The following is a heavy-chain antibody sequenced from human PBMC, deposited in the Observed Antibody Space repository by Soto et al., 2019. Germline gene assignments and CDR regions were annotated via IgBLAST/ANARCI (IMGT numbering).Heavy chain of an antibody. CDR1: GYTFTSYG. J-gene: IGHJ4*02. CDR3: ARTTPFNDY. V-gene: IGHV1-18*01. Sequence: SXXVSCKASGYTFTSYGISWVRQAPGQGLEWMGWISAYNGXXNYAQKLQGRVTMTTDTSTSTAYMELRSLRSDDTAVYYCARTTPFNDYWGQGTLVTVSS. D-gene: IGHD1-1*01. CDR2: ISAYNGXX.